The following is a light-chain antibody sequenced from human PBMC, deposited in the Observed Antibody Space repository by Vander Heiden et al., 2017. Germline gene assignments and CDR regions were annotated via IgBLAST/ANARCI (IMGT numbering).Light chain of an antibody. Sequence: SYELPQPPSVSVSPGQTARIPCSRDALPKQYAFWYQQKPGQAPVLVMYKDSERSSGIPDRFSGSSSGKTVTLTISGVQAEDEADYYCQSADSSGADVVFGGGTKLTVL. J-gene: IGLJ2*01. V-gene: IGLV3-25*03. CDR1: ALPKQY. CDR2: KDS. CDR3: QSADSSGADVV.